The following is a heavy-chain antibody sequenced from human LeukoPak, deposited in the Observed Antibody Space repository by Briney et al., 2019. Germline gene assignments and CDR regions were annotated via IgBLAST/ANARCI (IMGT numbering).Heavy chain of an antibody. Sequence: SETLSLTCTVSGGSISSSSYYWSWIRQPAGKGLEWIGRIYTIGNTNYNPSLKSRVTMSVDTSKNQFSLKLSSVTAADTAVYYCARDAYSGSDSRLDYWGQGTLVTVSS. CDR1: GGSISSSSYY. V-gene: IGHV4-61*02. J-gene: IGHJ4*02. D-gene: IGHD1-26*01. CDR3: ARDAYSGSDSRLDY. CDR2: IYTIGNT.